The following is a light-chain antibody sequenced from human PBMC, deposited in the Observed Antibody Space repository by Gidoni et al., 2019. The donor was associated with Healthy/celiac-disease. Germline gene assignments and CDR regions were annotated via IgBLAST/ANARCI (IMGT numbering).Light chain of an antibody. CDR1: SLRSYY. Sequence: SSELTQDPAVSVALGQTVRITFQGDSLRSYYASWYQQKPGQAPVLVIYGKNNRPSGIPDRFSGSSSGNTASLTITGAQAEDEADYYCNSRDSSGNPSFGGGTKLTVL. V-gene: IGLV3-19*01. J-gene: IGLJ3*02. CDR3: NSRDSSGNPS. CDR2: GKN.